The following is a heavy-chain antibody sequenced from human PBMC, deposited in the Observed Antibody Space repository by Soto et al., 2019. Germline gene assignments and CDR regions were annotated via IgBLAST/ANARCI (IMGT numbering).Heavy chain of an antibody. D-gene: IGHD3-10*01. CDR2: ISGSGGSP. CDR1: GFTFSSSA. Sequence: EVQLLESGGGLVQPGGSLRLSCAASGFTFSSSAMSWVRQAPGKRLEWVSAISGSGGSPYYADSVKGRFTISRDNYKKTLYLQMNSLRAEDTDVYYCALDYYGSGSYPNDAFDIWGQGTMVTVSS. J-gene: IGHJ3*02. V-gene: IGHV3-23*01. CDR3: ALDYYGSGSYPNDAFDI.